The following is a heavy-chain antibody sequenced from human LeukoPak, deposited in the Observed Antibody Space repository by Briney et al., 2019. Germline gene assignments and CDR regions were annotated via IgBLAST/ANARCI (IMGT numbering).Heavy chain of an antibody. Sequence: GGSLRLSCTASGFTFSNYWMSWVRQAPGKGLEWVANIKQDGSEKYYVDSVKGRFTISRDNAKNSLYLQMNSLRAEDTAVYYCARDGVSYYDSSGYYSKTYYFDYWGQGTLVTVSS. V-gene: IGHV3-7*01. D-gene: IGHD3-22*01. J-gene: IGHJ4*02. CDR3: ARDGVSYYDSSGYYSKTYYFDY. CDR1: GFTFSNYW. CDR2: IKQDGSEK.